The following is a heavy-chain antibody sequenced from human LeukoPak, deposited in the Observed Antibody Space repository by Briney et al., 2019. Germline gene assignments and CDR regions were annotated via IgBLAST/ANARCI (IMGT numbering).Heavy chain of an antibody. CDR3: ARESVHCSSTSCHKAFDY. J-gene: IGHJ4*02. D-gene: IGHD2-2*02. V-gene: IGHV3-48*04. Sequence: GGSLRLSCAASGFTFSSYSMNWVRQAPGKGLEWVSYISSSSTIYYADSVKGRFTISRDNAKNSLYLQMNSLRAEDTAVYYCARESVHCSSTSCHKAFDYWGQGTLVTASS. CDR1: GFTFSSYS. CDR2: ISSSSTI.